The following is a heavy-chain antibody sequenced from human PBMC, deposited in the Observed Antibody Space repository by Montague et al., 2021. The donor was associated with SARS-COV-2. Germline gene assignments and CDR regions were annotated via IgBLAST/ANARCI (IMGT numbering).Heavy chain of an antibody. CDR1: GFTFSHYW. D-gene: IGHD2-15*01. CDR2: INPDGSRP. CDR3: AGAPHCGGGSCFSFDYYGLDV. V-gene: IGHV3-74*03. Sequence: SLSLSCAASGFTFSHYWWPWVRQVPGKGLVWVSRINPDGSRPTYADSVKGRFTISRDNAKNTVYLQMSGLRVEDTAVYYCAGAPHCGGGSCFSFDYYGLDVWGQGTTVSVSS. J-gene: IGHJ6*02.